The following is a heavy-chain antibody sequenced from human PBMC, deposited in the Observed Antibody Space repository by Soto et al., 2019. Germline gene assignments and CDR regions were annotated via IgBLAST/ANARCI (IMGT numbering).Heavy chain of an antibody. V-gene: IGHV3-48*01. Sequence: GGSLRLSCAASGFTFSTYSMNWVRQAPGKGLEWVSYISSSSSTIFYTDSVKGRFTVSRDNAKNSLYLQMNSLRAEDTAVYYCARGDYWDRSFDSWGQGTLVTVSS. CDR3: ARGDYWDRSFDS. CDR2: ISSSSSTI. J-gene: IGHJ5*01. CDR1: GFTFSTYS. D-gene: IGHD2-8*02.